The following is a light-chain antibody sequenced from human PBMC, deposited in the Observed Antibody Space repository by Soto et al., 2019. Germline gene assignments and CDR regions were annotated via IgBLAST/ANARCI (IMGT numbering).Light chain of an antibody. CDR2: DAS. V-gene: IGKV3-11*01. CDR1: QSVSSY. J-gene: IGKJ4*01. CDR3: QHRSNWLA. Sequence: EILMTHSPATLSLSPWERATLSCRASQSVSSYLAWYQQQPGQAPRLLIYDASNRATGIPARFSGSGSGTDFTLTITSLEPEDFAVYYCQHRSNWLAFGGGTKVDIK.